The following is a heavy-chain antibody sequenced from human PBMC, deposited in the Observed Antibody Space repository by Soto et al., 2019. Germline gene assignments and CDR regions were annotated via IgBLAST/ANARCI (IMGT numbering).Heavy chain of an antibody. Sequence: SDTLSLTCHVSGGYISNYYWTWVRPSPEKGLEWIGYMYYNGNINYNPSLESRVTMSVDTSKNQFSLKLASVTAADTAVYYCARDGSSTANWIDPWGQGTLVTVSS. CDR2: MYYNGNI. D-gene: IGHD2-2*01. V-gene: IGHV4-59*12. CDR1: GGYISNYY. CDR3: ARDGSSTANWIDP. J-gene: IGHJ5*02.